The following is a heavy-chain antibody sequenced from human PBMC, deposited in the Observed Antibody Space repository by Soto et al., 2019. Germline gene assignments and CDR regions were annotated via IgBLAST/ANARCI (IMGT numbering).Heavy chain of an antibody. V-gene: IGHV3-33*01. CDR1: GFTFSSYG. Sequence: GGSLRLSCAASGFTFSSYGMHWVRQAPGKGLEWVAVIWYDGSNKYYADSVKGRFTISRDNSKNTLYLQMNSLRAEDTAVYYCARDGITMVRGVIDQNYFDYWGQGTLVTVSS. D-gene: IGHD3-10*01. CDR3: ARDGITMVRGVIDQNYFDY. CDR2: IWYDGSNK. J-gene: IGHJ4*02.